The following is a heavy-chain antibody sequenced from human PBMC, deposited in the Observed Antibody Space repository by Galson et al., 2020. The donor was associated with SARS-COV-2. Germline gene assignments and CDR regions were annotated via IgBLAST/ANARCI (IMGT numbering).Heavy chain of an antibody. CDR1: GFTFKEYW. CDR3: TLLTDVYDV. V-gene: IGHV3-74*01. D-gene: IGHD3-9*01. Sequence: GESLKISCATSGFTFKEYWMHWIRQAPGKGLEWVARVNSDGFADYADSVKGRFVVSRDNYRSTLFLEMKSLRGEDTGLYYCTLLTDVYDVWGQGTKVTVSA. J-gene: IGHJ3*01. CDR2: VNSDGFA.